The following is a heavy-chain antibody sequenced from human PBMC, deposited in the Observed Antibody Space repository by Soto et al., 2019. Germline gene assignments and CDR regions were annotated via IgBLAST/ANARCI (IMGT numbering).Heavy chain of an antibody. CDR2: IIPILGIA. V-gene: IGHV1-69*02. J-gene: IGHJ4*02. CDR3: ARGRSDGYNSDFDY. D-gene: IGHD5-12*01. Sequence: QVQLVQSGAEVKKPGSSVKVSCKASGGTFSSYTISWVRQAPGQGLEWMGRIIPILGIANYAQKFQGRVTXXAXKXXSTAYMELSSLRSEDTAVYYCARGRSDGYNSDFDYWGQGTLVTVSS. CDR1: GGTFSSYT.